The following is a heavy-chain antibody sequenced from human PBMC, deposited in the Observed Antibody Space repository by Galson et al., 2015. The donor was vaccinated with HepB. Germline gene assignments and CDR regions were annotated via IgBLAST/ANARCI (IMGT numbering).Heavy chain of an antibody. V-gene: IGHV7-4-1*02. CDR1: GYTFTSYA. CDR3: ARGHVGYFDWLPFDY. CDR2: INTNTGNP. Sequence: VKVSCKASGYTFTSYAMNWVRQAPGQGLEWMGWINTNTGNPTYAQGFTGRFVFSLDTSVSTAYLQISSLKAEDTAVYYCARGHVGYFDWLPFDYWGQGTLVTVSS. D-gene: IGHD3-9*01. J-gene: IGHJ4*02.